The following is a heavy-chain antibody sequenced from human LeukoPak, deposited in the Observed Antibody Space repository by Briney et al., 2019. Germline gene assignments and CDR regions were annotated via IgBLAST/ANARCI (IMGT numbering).Heavy chain of an antibody. CDR1: GGSFSNYY. Sequence: SETLSLTCAVYGGSFSNYYWTWIRQPPGKGLEWIGEINHSGSARDNPSLKSRVIISVDTSKNQFSLELSSVTAADTAVYYCARERLDTALFDYWGQGTLVTVSS. CDR2: INHSGSA. J-gene: IGHJ4*02. D-gene: IGHD3-22*01. CDR3: ARERLDTALFDY. V-gene: IGHV4-34*01.